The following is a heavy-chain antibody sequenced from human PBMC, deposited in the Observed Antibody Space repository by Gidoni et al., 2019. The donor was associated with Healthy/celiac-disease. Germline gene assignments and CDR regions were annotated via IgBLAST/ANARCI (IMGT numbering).Heavy chain of an antibody. J-gene: IGHJ4*02. V-gene: IGHV3-23*01. CDR1: GFTFSSYA. CDR3: AKEPMMGSSGYYYDY. CDR2: SSGSCGST. Sequence: EVQLLESGGGLVQPGGSLRLSCAASGFTFSSYAMSWVRQAPGKGLEWFSASSGSCGSTYYADSVKSRFTISIDNSKNTLYLQMNSLRAEDTAVYYCAKEPMMGSSGYYYDYWGQGTLVTVSS. D-gene: IGHD3-22*01.